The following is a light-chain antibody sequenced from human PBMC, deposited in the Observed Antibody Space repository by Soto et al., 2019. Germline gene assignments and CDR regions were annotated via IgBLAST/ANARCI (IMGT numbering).Light chain of an antibody. CDR1: KTTNNY. V-gene: IGKV1-39*01. CDR3: QQTYSRPYA. Sequence: DGQXPKQHAGLCAPGGDRVITTSRQSKTTNNYLTWYQLKPGQAXKXXXYAASTLPTGVPSRFTGSGSGTDFTLTIISLQPEDCATYFCQQTYSRPYAFGPGTKVDI. J-gene: IGKJ3*01. CDR2: AAS.